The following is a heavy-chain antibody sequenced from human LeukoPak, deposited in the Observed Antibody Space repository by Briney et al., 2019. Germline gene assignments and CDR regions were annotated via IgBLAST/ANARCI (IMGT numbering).Heavy chain of an antibody. CDR2: IYYSGST. CDR3: ARGRRTAMVYAGDAFDI. D-gene: IGHD5-18*01. Sequence: PSETLSLTCTVSGGSISSGDYYRSWIRQPPGKGLEWIGYIYYSGSTYYNPSLKSRVTISVDTSKNQFSLKLSSVTAADTAVYYCARGRRTAMVYAGDAFDIWGQGTMVTVSS. CDR1: GGSISSGDYY. J-gene: IGHJ3*02. V-gene: IGHV4-30-4*01.